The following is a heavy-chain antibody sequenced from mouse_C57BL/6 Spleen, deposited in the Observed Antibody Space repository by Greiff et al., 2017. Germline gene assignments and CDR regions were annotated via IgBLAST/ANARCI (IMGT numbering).Heavy chain of an antibody. CDR2: ISDGGSYT. J-gene: IGHJ4*01. CDR3: ARAFFPYAMDY. CDR1: GFTFSSYA. Sequence: EVQLVESGGGLVKPGGSLKLSCAASGFTFSSYAMSWVRQTPEKRLEWVATISDGGSYTYYPDNVKGRFTISRDNAKNNLYLQMSHLKSEDTAMYYCARAFFPYAMDYWGQGTSVTVSS. V-gene: IGHV5-4*01.